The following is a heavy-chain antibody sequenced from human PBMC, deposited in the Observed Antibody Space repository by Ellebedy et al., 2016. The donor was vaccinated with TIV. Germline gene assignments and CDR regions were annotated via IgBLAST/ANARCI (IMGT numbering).Heavy chain of an antibody. Sequence: GSLRLSXTVSGDSISSRDYYWAWVRQSPGKGLEWIGKIFYTGSTYYNPSLRSRVTISVDTSRNQFSLNLNSVTATDTAVYYCARHGIVVVTAPHWYFDLWGRGTLVTVSS. CDR2: IFYTGST. CDR1: GDSISSRDYY. V-gene: IGHV4-39*01. CDR3: ARHGIVVVTAPHWYFDL. J-gene: IGHJ2*01. D-gene: IGHD2-21*02.